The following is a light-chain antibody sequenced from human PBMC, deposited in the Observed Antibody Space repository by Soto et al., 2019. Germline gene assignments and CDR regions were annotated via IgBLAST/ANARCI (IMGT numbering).Light chain of an antibody. CDR1: SSDVGGYNY. CDR2: EVS. V-gene: IGLV2-14*01. Sequence: QSALTQPASVSGSPGQSITISCTGTSSDVGGYNYVSWYQQHPGKAPKLMIYEVSNRPSGVSDRFSGSKSGNTASLTISGRQTEDEADYYCTSYTGISTYVFGTGTKLTVL. CDR3: TSYTGISTYV. J-gene: IGLJ1*01.